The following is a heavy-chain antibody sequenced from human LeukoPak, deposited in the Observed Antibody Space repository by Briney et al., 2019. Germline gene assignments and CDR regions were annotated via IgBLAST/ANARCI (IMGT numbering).Heavy chain of an antibody. D-gene: IGHD3-3*01. Sequence: GGSLRLSCAASGFTFSSYAMSWVRQAPGKGLEWVSAISGSGGSTYYADSVKGRFTISKDNSKNTLYLQMNSLRAEDTAVYYCAKVKVLRFLEWRLRSDAFDIWGQGTMVTVSS. CDR3: AKVKVLRFLEWRLRSDAFDI. V-gene: IGHV3-23*01. J-gene: IGHJ3*02. CDR2: ISGSGGST. CDR1: GFTFSSYA.